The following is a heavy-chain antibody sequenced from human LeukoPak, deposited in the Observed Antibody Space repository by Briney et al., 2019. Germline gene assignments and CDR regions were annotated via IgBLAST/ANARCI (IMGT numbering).Heavy chain of an antibody. V-gene: IGHV3-11*01. CDR2: ISSCGRTI. Sequence: GGSLRLSCAASGFTFSDYYMSWIRQGPGKGLEWVSYISSCGRTIYYADSVKGRFTISRDNAKNSLYLQMNSLRAEDTAVYYCAKSGNSGSLDDAFDIWGQGTMVTVSS. CDR1: GFTFSDYY. CDR3: AKSGNSGSLDDAFDI. D-gene: IGHD1-26*01. J-gene: IGHJ3*02.